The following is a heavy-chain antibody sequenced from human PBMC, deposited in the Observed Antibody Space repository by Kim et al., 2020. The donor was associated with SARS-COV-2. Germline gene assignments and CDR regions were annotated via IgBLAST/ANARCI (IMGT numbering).Heavy chain of an antibody. CDR3: AGRGPNGNSVDN. Sequence: SQTLSLTCAISGDSVSRNSASWNWIRQSPSGGLEWLGRTYYRSKWYNDYAVSLRSRITINPDTSKNHFSLQLNSVTPEDTAVYYCAGRGPNGNSVDNWGQGSLVTVSS. CDR2: TYYRSKWYN. J-gene: IGHJ4*02. V-gene: IGHV6-1*01. D-gene: IGHD1-1*01. CDR1: GDSVSRNSAS.